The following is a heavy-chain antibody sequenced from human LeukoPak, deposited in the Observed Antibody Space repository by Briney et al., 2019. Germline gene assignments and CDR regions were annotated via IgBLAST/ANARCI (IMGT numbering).Heavy chain of an antibody. D-gene: IGHD3-9*01. CDR1: GGSISSYY. CDR3: ARRYYDILTGDRLFDY. V-gene: IGHV4-4*07. J-gene: IGHJ4*02. Sequence: SETLSLTCTVSGGSISSYYWSWIRQPAGKGLEWIGRIYTSGSTNYNPSLKSRVTMSVDTSKNQFSLKLSSVTAADTAVYYCARRYYDILTGDRLFDYWGQGILVTVTS. CDR2: IYTSGST.